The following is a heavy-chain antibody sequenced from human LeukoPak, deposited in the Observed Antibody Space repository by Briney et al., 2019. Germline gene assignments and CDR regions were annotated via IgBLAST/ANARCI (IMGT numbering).Heavy chain of an antibody. CDR3: ASMWSEGDGYNPQDY. J-gene: IGHJ4*02. V-gene: IGHV3-11*01. Sequence: PGGSLRLSCAASGFTFSDYYMSWIRQAPGKGLEWVSYISSSGSTIYYADSVKGRFTISGDNAKNSLYLQMNSLRAEDTAVYYCASMWSEGDGYNPQDYWGQGTLVTVSS. D-gene: IGHD5-24*01. CDR1: GFTFSDYY. CDR2: ISSSGSTI.